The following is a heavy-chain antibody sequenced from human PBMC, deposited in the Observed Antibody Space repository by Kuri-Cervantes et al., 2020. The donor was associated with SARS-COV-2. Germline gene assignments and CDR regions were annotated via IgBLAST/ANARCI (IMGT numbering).Heavy chain of an antibody. J-gene: IGHJ4*02. D-gene: IGHD6-19*01. CDR3: ARDGESWPELGIVAGTPSFDY. V-gene: IGHV3-30*03. CDR2: ISYDGSNK. CDR1: GFTFSSYG. Sequence: GESLKISCAASGFTFSSYGMHWVRQAPGKGLEWVAVISYDGSNKYYADSVKGRFTISRDNSKNTLYLQMNSLRAEDTAVYYCARDGESWPELGIVAGTPSFDYWGQGTLVTVSS.